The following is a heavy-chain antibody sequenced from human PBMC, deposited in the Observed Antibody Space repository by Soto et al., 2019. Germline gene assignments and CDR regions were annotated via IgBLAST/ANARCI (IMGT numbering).Heavy chain of an antibody. J-gene: IGHJ4*02. V-gene: IGHV4-4*02. CDR1: CGSISTDNW. Sequence: QVQVQESGPGLVKPSGTLSLTCVVSCGSISTDNWWRWVRQPPGKGLEWIGEIYHSGRTNYSPSLKSRVSISADTSKNQLSLQMTSVTAADTAVYYCARDQDSGWGLDSWGQGILVTVSS. CDR2: IYHSGRT. CDR3: ARDQDSGWGLDS. D-gene: IGHD6-19*01.